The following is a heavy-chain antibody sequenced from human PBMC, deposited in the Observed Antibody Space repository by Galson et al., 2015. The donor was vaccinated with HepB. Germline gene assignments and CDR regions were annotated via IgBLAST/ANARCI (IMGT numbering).Heavy chain of an antibody. CDR2: LSSSGGGT. CDR3: AKSYFDVSGYLD. D-gene: IGHD3-22*01. V-gene: IGHV3-23*01. J-gene: IGHJ4*02. CDR1: GFTFRNYV. Sequence: SLRLSCAASGFTFRNYVMTWVRQAPGKGLEWVSSLSSSGGGTYYADSVKGRVTISRDNSKNTLYHQMHSLRAEDTAVYYCAKSYFDVSGYLDWGQGTLVTVSS.